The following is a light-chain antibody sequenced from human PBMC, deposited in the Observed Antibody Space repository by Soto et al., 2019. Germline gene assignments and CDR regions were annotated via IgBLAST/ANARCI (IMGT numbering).Light chain of an antibody. CDR3: QQYGSSGT. Sequence: DIVMTQSPDSLAVSLGERGTINCKSSLSVFYSSNNKNYLTWYQQKPGQPPKLLIYWASTRESGVPDRFSGSGSGTDFTLTISRLEPEDFAVYYCQQYGSSGTFGQGTKVDI. CDR2: WAS. CDR1: LSVFYSSNNKNY. V-gene: IGKV4-1*01. J-gene: IGKJ1*01.